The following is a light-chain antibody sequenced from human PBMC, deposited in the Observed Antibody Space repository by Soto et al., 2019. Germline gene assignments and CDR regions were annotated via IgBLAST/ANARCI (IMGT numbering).Light chain of an antibody. J-gene: IGKJ1*01. CDR3: QQYGSSSGT. CDR2: GAS. CDR1: QSVSSN. V-gene: IGKV3-20*01. Sequence: IGVTQCAATLSGSAGERATLSCRASQSVSSNLAWYQPKPGQAPRLLIYGASSRATGIPDRFSGSGSGTDFTLTISRLEPEDLAVYCCQQYGSSSGTFGQGTKVDIK.